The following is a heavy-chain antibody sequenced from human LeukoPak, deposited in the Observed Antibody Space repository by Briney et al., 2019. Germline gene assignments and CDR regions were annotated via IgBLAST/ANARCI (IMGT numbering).Heavy chain of an antibody. Sequence: GGSLRLSCAASGFTFSSYWMSWVRQAPGKGLEWVANIKQDGSEKYYVDSVKGRFTISRGNAKNSLYLQMNSLRAEDTAVYYCARAYSGYDWYYYYGMDVWGQGTTVTVSS. D-gene: IGHD5-12*01. CDR2: IKQDGSEK. CDR1: GFTFSSYW. J-gene: IGHJ6*02. CDR3: ARAYSGYDWYYYYGMDV. V-gene: IGHV3-7*01.